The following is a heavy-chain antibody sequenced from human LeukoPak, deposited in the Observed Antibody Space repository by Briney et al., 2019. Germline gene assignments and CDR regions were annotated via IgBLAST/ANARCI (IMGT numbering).Heavy chain of an antibody. Sequence: GGSLRLSCAASGFTFSSYWMSWVRQAPGKGLEWVASIKQDGSQKPYVDSVKGRFTISRDNGKNSLDLQMNSLRAEDTAIYFCARVKDTNDDITFQHWGQGTLVPVSS. J-gene: IGHJ1*01. CDR2: IKQDGSQK. V-gene: IGHV3-7*01. CDR3: ARVKDTNDDITFQH. CDR1: GFTFSSYW. D-gene: IGHD3-9*01.